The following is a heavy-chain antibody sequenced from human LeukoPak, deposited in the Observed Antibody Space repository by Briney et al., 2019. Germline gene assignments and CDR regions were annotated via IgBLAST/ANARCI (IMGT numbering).Heavy chain of an antibody. V-gene: IGHV3-33*08. Sequence: GGSLRLSCAASGFTFSSYGMHWVRQAPGKGLEWVAAISYDGSNKYYADSVRGRFTISRDNSKNTLYLQMNSLRAEDTAVYYCTTFYTRLTDYWGQGTLVTVSS. D-gene: IGHD2/OR15-2a*01. CDR2: ISYDGSNK. CDR1: GFTFSSYG. J-gene: IGHJ4*02. CDR3: TTFYTRLTDY.